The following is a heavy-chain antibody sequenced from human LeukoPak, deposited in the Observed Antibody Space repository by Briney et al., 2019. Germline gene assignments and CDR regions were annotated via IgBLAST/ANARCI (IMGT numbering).Heavy chain of an antibody. CDR1: GFTFSSYG. D-gene: IGHD4-23*01. CDR3: ATTVVPSRGYYYYYGMDV. Sequence: GRSLRLSCAASGFTFSSYGMHWVRQAPGKGLEWVAVIWYDGSNKYYADSVKGRFTISRDNSKNTLYLQMNNLRAEDTAVYYCATTVVPSRGYYYYYGMDVWGQGTTVTVSS. CDR2: IWYDGSNK. V-gene: IGHV3-33*01. J-gene: IGHJ6*02.